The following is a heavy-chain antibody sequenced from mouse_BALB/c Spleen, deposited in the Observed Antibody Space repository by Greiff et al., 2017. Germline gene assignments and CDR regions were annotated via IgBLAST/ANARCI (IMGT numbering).Heavy chain of an antibody. V-gene: IGHV3-6*02. CDR1: GYSITSGYY. Sequence: EVKLVESGPGLVKPSQSLSLTCSVTGYSITSGYYWNWIRQFPGNKLEWMGYISYDGSNNYNPSLKNRISITRDTSKNQFFLKLNSVTTEDTATYYCARDRDYSWYFDVWGAGTTVTVSS. J-gene: IGHJ1*01. CDR3: ARDRDYSWYFDV. D-gene: IGHD2-12*01. CDR2: ISYDGSN.